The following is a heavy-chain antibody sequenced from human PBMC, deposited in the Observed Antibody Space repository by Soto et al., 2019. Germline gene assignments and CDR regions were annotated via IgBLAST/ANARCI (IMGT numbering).Heavy chain of an antibody. D-gene: IGHD3-10*01. V-gene: IGHV4-31*03. CDR2: IYYSGST. CDR1: GGSISSGGYY. Sequence: SETLSLTCTVSGGSISSGGYYWSWIRQHPGKGLEWIGYIYYSGSTYYNPSLKSRVTISVDTSKNQFSLKLSSVTAADTAVYYCARDGGGGGSGVSVGYAFDIWGQGTMVTVSS. CDR3: ARDGGGGGSGVSVGYAFDI. J-gene: IGHJ3*02.